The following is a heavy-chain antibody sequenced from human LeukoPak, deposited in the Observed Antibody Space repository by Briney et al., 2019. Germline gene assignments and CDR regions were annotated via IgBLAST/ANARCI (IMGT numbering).Heavy chain of an antibody. CDR2: IWYDGSNK. CDR3: ARDGATVTTSDYFDY. Sequence: GGSLRLSCAASGFTFSSYGMHWVRQAPGKGLEWVAVIWYDGSNKYYADSVKGRFTISRDNSKSTLYLQMNSLRAEDTAVYYCARDGATVTTSDYFDYWGQGTLVTVSS. CDR1: GFTFSSYG. J-gene: IGHJ4*02. V-gene: IGHV3-33*08. D-gene: IGHD4-11*01.